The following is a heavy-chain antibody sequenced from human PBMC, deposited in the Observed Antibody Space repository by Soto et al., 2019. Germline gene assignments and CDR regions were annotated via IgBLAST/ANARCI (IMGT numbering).Heavy chain of an antibody. V-gene: IGHV4-31*03. CDR2: IYYSGST. Sequence: PSEPLSLTCTVSGGSISSGGYYWSWIRQHPGKGLEWIGYIYYSGSTYYNPSLKSRVTISVDTSKNQFSLKLSSVTAADTAVYYWARVIAARRNGWFDPWGKGTLVTLYS. D-gene: IGHD6-6*01. CDR3: ARVIAARRNGWFDP. CDR1: GGSISSGGYY. J-gene: IGHJ5*02.